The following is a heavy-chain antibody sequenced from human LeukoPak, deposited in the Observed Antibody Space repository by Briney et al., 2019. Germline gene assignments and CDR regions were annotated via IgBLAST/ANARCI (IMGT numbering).Heavy chain of an antibody. V-gene: IGHV3-23*01. Sequence: GGSLGLSCAASGFTFSSYAMSWVRQAPGKGLEWVSAISGSGGSTYYADSVKGRFTISRDNSKNTLYLQMNSLRAEDTAVYYCATQFIAAAGTGNYWGQGTLVTVSS. CDR1: GFTFSSYA. D-gene: IGHD6-13*01. J-gene: IGHJ4*02. CDR3: ATQFIAAAGTGNY. CDR2: ISGSGGST.